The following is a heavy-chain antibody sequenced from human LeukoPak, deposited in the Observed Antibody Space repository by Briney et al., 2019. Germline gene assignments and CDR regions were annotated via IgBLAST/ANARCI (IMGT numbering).Heavy chain of an antibody. CDR1: GYSIRSGYY. J-gene: IGHJ4*02. CDR3: ARVDRAPVDY. Sequence: PSETLSLTCTVSGYSIRSGYYWGWIQQPPGKGLEWIASSYHSGSTYYNPSLRRRVTISVDTSKNQFSLKLRSVTAADTAVYYCARVDRAPVDYWGQGTLVTVSS. CDR2: SYHSGST. V-gene: IGHV4-38-2*02. D-gene: IGHD3-22*01.